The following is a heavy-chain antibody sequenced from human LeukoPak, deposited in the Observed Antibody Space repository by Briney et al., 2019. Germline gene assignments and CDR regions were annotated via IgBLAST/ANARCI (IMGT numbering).Heavy chain of an antibody. V-gene: IGHV3-74*01. CDR1: GFTFSNYW. J-gene: IGHJ4*02. CDR2: INERATII. Sequence: GGSLRLSCAASGFTFSNYWMHWVRQAPGKGLEWVSRINERATIISYADSVKGRFTISRENARNTLYLQMNSLTAEDTAVYYCVRDLILVWTPGDDFDHWGQGTLVTVSS. D-gene: IGHD3-16*01. CDR3: VRDLILVWTPGDDFDH.